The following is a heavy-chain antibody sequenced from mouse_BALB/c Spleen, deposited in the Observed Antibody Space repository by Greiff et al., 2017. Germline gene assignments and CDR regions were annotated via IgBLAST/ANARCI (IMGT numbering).Heavy chain of an antibody. CDR2: IRNKANGYTT. CDR3: ARVLYRLMDY. J-gene: IGHJ4*01. CDR1: GFTFTDYY. D-gene: IGHD2-12*01. V-gene: IGHV7-3*02. Sequence: EVKLVESGGGLVQPGGSLRLSCATSGFTFTDYYMSWVRQPPGKALEWLGFIRNKANGYTTEYSASVKGRFTISRDNSQSILYLQMNTLRAEDSATYYCARVLYRLMDYWGQGTSVTVSS.